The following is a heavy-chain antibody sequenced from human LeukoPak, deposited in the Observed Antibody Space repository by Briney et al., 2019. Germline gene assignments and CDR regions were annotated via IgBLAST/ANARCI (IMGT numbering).Heavy chain of an antibody. D-gene: IGHD3-3*01. V-gene: IGHV3-21*01. J-gene: IGHJ6*03. Sequence: SGGSLRLSCAASGFIFSSYTMNRVRQAPGKGLEWVSFISSSSSYIYHADSVKGRFTISRDNAKNSLYLQMNSLRAEDTAVYYCARDRQSITIFGVLIPIYMDVWGKGTTVTVSS. CDR3: ARDRQSITIFGVLIPIYMDV. CDR2: ISSSSSYI. CDR1: GFIFSSYT.